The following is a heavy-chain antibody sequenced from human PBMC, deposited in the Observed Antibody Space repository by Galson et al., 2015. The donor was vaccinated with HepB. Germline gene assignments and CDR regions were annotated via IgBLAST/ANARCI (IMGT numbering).Heavy chain of an antibody. CDR3: TTGGIYSGSYYFDS. CDR2: IIPVLDVI. Sequence: GLENMGRIIPVLDVINYAQKFQGRVTFTADKSTSTAFMDLSSLSSDDTAIYYCTTGGIYSGSYYFDSWGQGTLVTVSS. V-gene: IGHV1-69*02. J-gene: IGHJ4*02. D-gene: IGHD1-26*01.